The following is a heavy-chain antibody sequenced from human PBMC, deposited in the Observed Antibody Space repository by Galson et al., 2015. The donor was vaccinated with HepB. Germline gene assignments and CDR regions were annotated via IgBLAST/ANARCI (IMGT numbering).Heavy chain of an antibody. Sequence: SLRLSCAASGFTFSSYAMHWVRQAPGKGLEWVAVISYDGSNKYYADSVKGRFTISRDNSKNTLYLQMNSLRADDTAVYYCARDHSVCSGWCIFDYWGQGTLVTVSS. CDR2: ISYDGSNK. CDR1: GFTFSSYA. J-gene: IGHJ4*02. V-gene: IGHV3-30-3*01. D-gene: IGHD6-19*01. CDR3: ARDHSVCSGWCIFDY.